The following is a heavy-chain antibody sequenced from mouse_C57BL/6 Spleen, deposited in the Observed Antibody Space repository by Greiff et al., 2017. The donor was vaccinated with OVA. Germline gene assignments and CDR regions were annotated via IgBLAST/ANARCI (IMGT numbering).Heavy chain of an antibody. CDR3: ARGDYEDAMDY. CDR1: GYTFTSYW. V-gene: IGHV1-61*01. CDR2: IYPSDSET. D-gene: IGHD2-13*01. J-gene: IGHJ4*01. Sequence: QVQLKQPGAELVRPGSSVKLSCKASGYTFTSYWMDWVKQRPGQGLEWIGNIYPSDSETHYNQKFKDKATLTVDKSSSTAYMQLSSLTSEDSAVYYCARGDYEDAMDYWGQGTSVTVSS.